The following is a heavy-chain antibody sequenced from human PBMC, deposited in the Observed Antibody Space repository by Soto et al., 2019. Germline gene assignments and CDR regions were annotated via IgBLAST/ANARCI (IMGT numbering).Heavy chain of an antibody. J-gene: IGHJ6*02. V-gene: IGHV3-23*01. CDR3: AKSYXSGSYDPPLYYYYGMDV. CDR2: ISGSGGRK. CDR1: GFTFSSYA. Sequence: GALSLSCAASGFTFSSYAMRWVRQAPGKGLEWVSAISGSGGRKYYADSVKGRFTISRDNSKNTLYLQMNSLRAEDTAXXYCAKSYXSGSYDPPLYYYYGMDVWGQGTTVTVSS. D-gene: IGHD3-10*01.